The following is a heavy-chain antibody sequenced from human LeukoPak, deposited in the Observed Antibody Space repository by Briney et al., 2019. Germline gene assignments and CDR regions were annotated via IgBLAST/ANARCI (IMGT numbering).Heavy chain of an antibody. Sequence: PGGSLRLSCAASGFTFSNYAMHWVRQAPGKGLEYVSAISSNGGSTYYANSVKGRFTISRDNSKNTLYLQMGSLRAEDMAVYYCARGPGPIDYWGQGTLVTVSS. J-gene: IGHJ4*02. V-gene: IGHV3-64*01. CDR3: ARGPGPIDY. D-gene: IGHD1-14*01. CDR1: GFTFSNYA. CDR2: ISSNGGST.